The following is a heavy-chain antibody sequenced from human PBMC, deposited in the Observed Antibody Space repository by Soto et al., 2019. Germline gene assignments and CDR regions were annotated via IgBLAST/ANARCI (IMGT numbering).Heavy chain of an antibody. V-gene: IGHV4-34*01. Sequence: QVQLQQWGAGLLKPSETLSLTCAVYGGSFSGYYWSWIRQPPGKGLEWIGDINHTGSTNYNPSLKSRGTISVDTSKNQFALKLRSVTAADTAVYYCARQMTMVVTRNYYYYYGMDVWVQGTTVTVP. CDR2: INHTGST. D-gene: IGHD4-17*01. CDR3: ARQMTMVVTRNYYYYYGMDV. CDR1: GGSFSGYY. J-gene: IGHJ6*01.